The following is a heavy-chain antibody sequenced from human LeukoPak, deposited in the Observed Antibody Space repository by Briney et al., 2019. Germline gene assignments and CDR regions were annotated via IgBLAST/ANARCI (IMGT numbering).Heavy chain of an antibody. CDR1: GGSISGYY. CDR3: ASYSGYDKTFDY. Sequence: PSETLSLTCTVSGGSISGYYWSWIRQPPGKGLEWIGYIYYSGSTNYNPSLKGRVTISVDTSKNQFSLKLSSVTAADTAVYYCASYSGYDKTFDYWGQGTLVTVSS. J-gene: IGHJ4*02. V-gene: IGHV4-59*01. CDR2: IYYSGST. D-gene: IGHD5-12*01.